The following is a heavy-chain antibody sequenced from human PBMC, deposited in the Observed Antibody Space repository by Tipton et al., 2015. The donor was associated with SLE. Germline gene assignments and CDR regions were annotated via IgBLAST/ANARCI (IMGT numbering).Heavy chain of an antibody. D-gene: IGHD2-8*02. CDR1: GGSISSGGHY. CDR2: MHYSGSS. J-gene: IGHJ4*02. V-gene: IGHV4-61*08. CDR3: AREACTGGACYFDS. Sequence: TLSLTCTVSGGSISSGGHYWSWIRQPPGKGLEWIGYMHYSGSSNYNPSLKSRLSISVDTSKNQFSLNLSSVTAADTGVYYCAREACTGGACYFDSWGQGSLVTVSS.